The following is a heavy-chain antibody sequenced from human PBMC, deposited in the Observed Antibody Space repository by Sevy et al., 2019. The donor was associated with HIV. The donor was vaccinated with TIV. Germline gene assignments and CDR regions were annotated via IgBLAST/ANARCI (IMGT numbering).Heavy chain of an antibody. D-gene: IGHD6-13*01. V-gene: IGHV1-8*03. CDR2: MNPKSGNT. J-gene: IGHJ5*02. CDR3: ARGPSAGRWFDP. CDR1: GYTLTTYD. Sequence: ASVKVSCKASGYTLTTYDINWVRQATGQGLEWMGWMNPKSGNTGYAQKFQGRVTITRNTSISTAYMEVSSLTSEDTAVYYCARGPSAGRWFDPWGQGTLVTVSS.